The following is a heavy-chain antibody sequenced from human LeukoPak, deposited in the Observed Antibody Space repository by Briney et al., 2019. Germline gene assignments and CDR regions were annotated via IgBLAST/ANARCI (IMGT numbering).Heavy chain of an antibody. J-gene: IGHJ4*02. CDR2: INHSGST. CDR3: ARGYCGGDCYLPNLDY. D-gene: IGHD2-21*02. Sequence: SETLSLTCAVYGGSFSGYYWSWIRQPPGKGLEWIGEINHSGSTNYNPSLKSRVTISVDTSKNQFPLKLSSVTAADTAVYYCARGYCGGDCYLPNLDYWGQGTLVTVSS. V-gene: IGHV4-34*01. CDR1: GGSFSGYY.